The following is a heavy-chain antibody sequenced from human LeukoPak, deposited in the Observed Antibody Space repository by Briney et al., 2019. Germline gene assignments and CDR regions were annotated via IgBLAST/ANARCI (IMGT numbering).Heavy chain of an antibody. Sequence: GGSLRLSCAASGFTFSSYWMSWVRQAPGKGLEWVANIKQDGSEKYYVDSVKGRFTISRDNAKNSLYLQMNSLRAEDTAVYYCARDFPRRDFWSGSNYGMDVWGQGTTVTVSS. CDR2: IKQDGSEK. D-gene: IGHD3-3*01. CDR1: GFTFSSYW. V-gene: IGHV3-7*01. CDR3: ARDFPRRDFWSGSNYGMDV. J-gene: IGHJ6*02.